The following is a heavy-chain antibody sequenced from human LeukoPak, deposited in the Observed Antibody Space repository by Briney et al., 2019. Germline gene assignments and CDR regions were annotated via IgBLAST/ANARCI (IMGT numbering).Heavy chain of an antibody. Sequence: GGSLRLSCAASGFTVSSNYMSWVRQAPGKGLEWVANIKQDGSDKYYVDSVKGRFTLSRDNAKNSLYLQMNSLRAEDTAVYYCARIFEYSSIYYFDYWGQGTLVTVSS. CDR2: IKQDGSDK. CDR3: ARIFEYSSIYYFDY. V-gene: IGHV3-7*01. CDR1: GFTVSSNY. J-gene: IGHJ4*02. D-gene: IGHD2-2*01.